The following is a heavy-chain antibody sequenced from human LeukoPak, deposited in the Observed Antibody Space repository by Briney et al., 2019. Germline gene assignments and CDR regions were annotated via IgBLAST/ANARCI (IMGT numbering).Heavy chain of an antibody. CDR3: ARDPHDYGDYRNAFDI. CDR2: ISYDGSNK. Sequence: PGGSLRLSCAASGFTFNSYAIHWVRQAPGKGLEWVAVISYDGSNKYYADSVKGRFTISRDNSKNTLYLQMNSLRAEDTAVYYCARDPHDYGDYRNAFDIWGQGTMVTVSS. D-gene: IGHD4-17*01. CDR1: GFTFNSYA. J-gene: IGHJ3*02. V-gene: IGHV3-30-3*01.